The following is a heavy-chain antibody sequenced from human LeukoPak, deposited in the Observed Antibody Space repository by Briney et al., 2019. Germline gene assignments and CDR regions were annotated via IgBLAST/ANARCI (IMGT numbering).Heavy chain of an antibody. V-gene: IGHV1-2*02. J-gene: IGHJ4*02. CDR1: GYTFTGYY. CDR3: ARVEMATISYDY. Sequence: ASVKVSCKASGYTFTGYYMHWVRQAPGQGLEWMGWINPNSGGTNNAQKFQGRVTMTRDTSISTAYMELSRLRSDDTAVYYCARVEMATISYDYWGQGTLVTVSS. CDR2: INPNSGGT. D-gene: IGHD5-24*01.